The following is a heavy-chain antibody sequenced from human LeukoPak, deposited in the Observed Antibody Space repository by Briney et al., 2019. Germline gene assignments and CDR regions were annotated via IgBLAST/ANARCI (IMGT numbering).Heavy chain of an antibody. J-gene: IGHJ6*02. D-gene: IGHD3-3*01. CDR3: AKDLRSGYSYYYYYYGMDV. Sequence: QAGGSLRLSCAASGFTFSNYGMYWVRQAPGKGLEWVAVISYDGSNKYYADSVKGRFTISRDNSKNTLYLQMNSLRAEDTAVYYCAKDLRSGYSYYYYYYGMDVWGQGTTVIVSS. V-gene: IGHV3-30*18. CDR2: ISYDGSNK. CDR1: GFTFSNYG.